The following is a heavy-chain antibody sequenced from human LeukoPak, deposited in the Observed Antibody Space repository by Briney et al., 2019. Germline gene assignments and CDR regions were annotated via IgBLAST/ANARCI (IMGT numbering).Heavy chain of an antibody. CDR3: ARDRSGWYDS. V-gene: IGHV3-7*03. J-gene: IGHJ5*01. CDR2: INQDGSEK. CDR1: GFVFTNYW. Sequence: GGSLRLSCAASGFVFTNYWMSWIRQAPGKGLEWVANINQDGSEKHYVDSVKGRFTVSRDNARNSLFLQMNSLRAEDTSVYYCARDRSGWYDSWGQGTLVTVS. D-gene: IGHD3-3*01.